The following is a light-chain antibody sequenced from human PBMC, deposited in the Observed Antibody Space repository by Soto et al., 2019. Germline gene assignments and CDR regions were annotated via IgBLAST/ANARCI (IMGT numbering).Light chain of an antibody. CDR3: MQALHTHHT. V-gene: IGKV2-28*01. CDR2: VAR. J-gene: IGKJ4*01. Sequence: EIVLTQSPLSLAVTPGEPASMSCRSSQSLLDSNGYNYLDWYLQRPGQSPQLLIYVARNRAAGGPDRFSGSGSGTNFTLRISKVEPEDVGIYYCMQALHTHHTFGGGTRVDIK. CDR1: QSLLDSNGYNY.